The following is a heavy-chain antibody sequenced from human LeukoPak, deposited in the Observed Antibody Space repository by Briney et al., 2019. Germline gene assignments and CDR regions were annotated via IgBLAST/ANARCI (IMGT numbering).Heavy chain of an antibody. CDR1: GYTLTELS. CDR3: ATGDTAMAYAFDY. Sequence: ASVKVSCKVFGYTLTELSRHWVRQAPGKVLEWMGGFDPEDGETIYAQKFQGRVTMTEDTSTDTAYMELSSLRSEDTAVYYCATGDTAMAYAFDYWGQGTLVTVSS. D-gene: IGHD5-18*01. J-gene: IGHJ4*02. CDR2: FDPEDGET. V-gene: IGHV1-24*01.